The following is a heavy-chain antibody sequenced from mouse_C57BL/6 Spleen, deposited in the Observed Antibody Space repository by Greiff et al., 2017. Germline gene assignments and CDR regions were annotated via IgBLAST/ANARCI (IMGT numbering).Heavy chain of an antibody. V-gene: IGHV5-12*01. J-gene: IGHJ1*03. Sequence: EVKVVESGGGLVQPGGSLKLSCAASGFTFSDYYMYWVRQTPEKRLEWVAYISNGGGSTYYPDTVKGRFTISRDNAKNTLYLQMSRLKSEDTAMYYCARLRGYFDVWGTGTTVTVSS. CDR2: ISNGGGST. CDR3: ARLRGYFDV. CDR1: GFTFSDYY.